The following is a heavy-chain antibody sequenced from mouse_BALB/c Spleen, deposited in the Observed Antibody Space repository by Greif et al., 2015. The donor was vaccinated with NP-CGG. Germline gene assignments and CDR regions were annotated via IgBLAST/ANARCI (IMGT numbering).Heavy chain of an antibody. Sequence: VQLKQSGAELVKPGASVKLSCTASGFNIKDTSIHWVKQRPEQGLDWIGRIAPANGNIKYDPKFQGKATITVDTSSNTAYPQLSSLTSEDTAVYYCALYYYGNSRFDYWGQGTTLTVSA. J-gene: IGHJ2*01. V-gene: IGHV14-3*02. CDR3: ALYYYGNSRFDY. CDR1: GFNIKDTS. CDR2: IAPANGNI. D-gene: IGHD1-1*01.